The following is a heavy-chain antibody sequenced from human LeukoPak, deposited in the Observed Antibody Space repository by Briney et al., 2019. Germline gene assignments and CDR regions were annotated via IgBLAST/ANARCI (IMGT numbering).Heavy chain of an antibody. Sequence: GGSLRLSCAASGFTFSSYWMHWVRQAPGKGLEWVSSISSSSSYIYYADSVKGRFTISRDNAKNSLYLQMNSLRAEDTAVYYCARDHSYYDSSGTRSDAFDIWGQGTMVTVSS. V-gene: IGHV3-21*01. CDR3: ARDHSYYDSSGTRSDAFDI. CDR1: GFTFSSYW. D-gene: IGHD3-22*01. J-gene: IGHJ3*02. CDR2: ISSSSSYI.